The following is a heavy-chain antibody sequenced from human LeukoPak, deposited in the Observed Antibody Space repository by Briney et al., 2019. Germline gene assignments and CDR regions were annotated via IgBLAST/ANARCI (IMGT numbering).Heavy chain of an antibody. Sequence: SETLSLTCTVSGGSISSSPCHWGCIRRPPGKGLECIGTICYSGDTYYNPSLKSRVTISVDTSKNQVSLKLMSVTAADTAVYYCARIRSGSYYNFDYWGQGTLVTVSS. D-gene: IGHD3-10*01. CDR1: GGSISSSPCH. CDR2: ICYSGDT. V-gene: IGHV4-39*07. J-gene: IGHJ4*02. CDR3: ARIRSGSYYNFDY.